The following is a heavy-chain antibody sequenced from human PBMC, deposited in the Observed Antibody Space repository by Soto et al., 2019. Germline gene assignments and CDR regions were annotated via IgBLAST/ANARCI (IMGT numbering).Heavy chain of an antibody. J-gene: IGHJ4*02. D-gene: IGHD4-17*01. CDR3: ARLYGDYAYDY. V-gene: IGHV3-21*01. CDR2: INGRSNYK. CDR1: GFALTTYT. Sequence: PGGSLRLSCVASGFALTTYTMNWVRQGPGTGLEWVSSINGRSNYKYYSDSVKGRFTISRDNAKNSLYLQMNSLRAEDTAVYYCARLYGDYAYDYWGQGTLVTVSS.